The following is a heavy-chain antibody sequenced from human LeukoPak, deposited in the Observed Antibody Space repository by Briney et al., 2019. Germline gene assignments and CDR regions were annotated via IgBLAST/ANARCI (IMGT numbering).Heavy chain of an antibody. CDR3: ARGSGWLTDS. CDR1: GGSISNYY. J-gene: IGHJ5*01. D-gene: IGHD6-19*01. V-gene: IGHV4-59*01. CDR2: IHYSGST. Sequence: SETLSLTCSVSGGSISNYYWSWIRQPPGKGLEWIGYIHYSGSTNYNPSLKSRVTISVDTSKNQFSLKLSSVTAADTAVYYCARGSGWLTDSWGRGTLVTVSS.